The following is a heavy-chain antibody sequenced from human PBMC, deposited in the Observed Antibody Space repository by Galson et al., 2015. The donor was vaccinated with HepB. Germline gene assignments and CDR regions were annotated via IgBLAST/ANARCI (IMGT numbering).Heavy chain of an antibody. V-gene: IGHV3-21*01. J-gene: IGHJ4*02. D-gene: IGHD1-26*01. CDR2: ISSSSNYI. CDR3: ARDQTGWGGTPAY. CDR1: GFTFSSYS. Sequence: SLRLSCAASGFTFSSYSMNWVRQAPGEGLEWVSSISSSSNYIYYADSVKGRFTISRDNAKNSLYLQMNSLRAEDTAVYYCARDQTGWGGTPAYCVPGTLGTASS.